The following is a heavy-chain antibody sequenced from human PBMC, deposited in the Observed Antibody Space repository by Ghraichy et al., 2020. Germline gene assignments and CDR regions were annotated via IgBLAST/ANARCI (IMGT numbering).Heavy chain of an antibody. V-gene: IGHV3-21*01. CDR2: ISSSSYI. CDR3: ARVNDFWSGWVDRPPKRAPFDI. J-gene: IGHJ3*02. CDR1: GFTFSSYS. D-gene: IGHD3-3*01. Sequence: GESLNISCAASGFTFSSYSMNWVRQAPGKGLEWVSSISSSSYIYYADSVKGRFTISRDNAKNSLYLQMNSLRAEDTAVYYCARVNDFWSGWVDRPPKRAPFDIWGQGTMVTVSS.